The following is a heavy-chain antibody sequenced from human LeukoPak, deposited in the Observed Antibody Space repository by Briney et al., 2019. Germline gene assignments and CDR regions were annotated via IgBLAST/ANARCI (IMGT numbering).Heavy chain of an antibody. J-gene: IGHJ4*02. D-gene: IGHD3-10*01. CDR1: GGSISSYY. CDR3: ARFLGSGSYYNPRDY. V-gene: IGHV4-59*01. CDR2: IYYSGST. Sequence: SETLSLTCTVSGGSISSYYWSWIRQPPGKGLEWIGYIYYSGSTNYNPSLKSRVTISVDTSKNQFSLKLSSVTAADTAVYYCARFLGSGSYYNPRDYWGQGTLVTVSS.